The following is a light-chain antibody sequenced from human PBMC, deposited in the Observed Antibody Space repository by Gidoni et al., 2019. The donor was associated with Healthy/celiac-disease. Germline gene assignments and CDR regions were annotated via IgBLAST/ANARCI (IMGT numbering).Light chain of an antibody. CDR1: QSVSSSY. J-gene: IGKJ1*01. V-gene: IGKV3-20*01. CDR2: CAS. CDR3: QQYGSSPEWT. Sequence: EIVLTQSPGTLSFSPGERATLSCRASQSVSSSYLAWYQQKPGQAPRLLIYCASSRATGIPDRFSGSGSGTDFTLTISRLEPEDFAVYYCQQYGSSPEWTFGQGTKVEIK.